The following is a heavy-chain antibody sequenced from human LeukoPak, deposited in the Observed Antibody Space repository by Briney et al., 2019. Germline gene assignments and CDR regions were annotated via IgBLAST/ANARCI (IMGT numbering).Heavy chain of an antibody. Sequence: PGGSLRLSCAASGFTFSSYEMNWVRQAPGQGLEWVSYISSSGSTTYYADSVKGRFTISRDSATNSLYLQMNSLRAEDTAVYYCARGYSYGQLYHFDYWGQGTLVTVSS. D-gene: IGHD5-18*01. CDR2: ISSSGSTT. CDR1: GFTFSSYE. CDR3: ARGYSYGQLYHFDY. V-gene: IGHV3-48*03. J-gene: IGHJ4*02.